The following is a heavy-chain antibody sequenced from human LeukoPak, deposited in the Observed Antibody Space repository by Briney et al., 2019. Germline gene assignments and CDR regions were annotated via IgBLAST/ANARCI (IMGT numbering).Heavy chain of an antibody. D-gene: IGHD1-26*01. Sequence: PGGSLRLSCAASGFTFSSYGMHWVRQAPGKGLEWVAVVSYDGSNKFYADSVRGRFTISRDNSKNTLYLQMNSLRAEDTAVYYCAKDPNSGSYPYYFGMDVWGQGTTVTVSS. CDR2: VSYDGSNK. CDR1: GFTFSSYG. CDR3: AKDPNSGSYPYYFGMDV. V-gene: IGHV3-30*18. J-gene: IGHJ6*02.